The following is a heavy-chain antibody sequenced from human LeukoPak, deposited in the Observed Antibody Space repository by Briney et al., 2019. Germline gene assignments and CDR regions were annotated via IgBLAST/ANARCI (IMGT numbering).Heavy chain of an antibody. D-gene: IGHD4-17*01. CDR2: IFYSGST. V-gene: IGHV4-39*07. J-gene: IGHJ3*02. Sequence: SETLSLTCTVSGGYISSSNYYWVWIRQPPGKGLEWVASIFYSGSTYFNPSLKSRVTISVDTSKNQFSLKLSSVTAADTAVYYCARWDDYGDYYAFDIWGQGTMVTVSS. CDR3: ARWDDYGDYYAFDI. CDR1: GGYISSSNYY.